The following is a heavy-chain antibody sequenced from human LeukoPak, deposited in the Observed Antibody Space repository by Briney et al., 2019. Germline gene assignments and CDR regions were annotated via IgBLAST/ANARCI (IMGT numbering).Heavy chain of an antibody. CDR2: TYYRSKWYN. J-gene: IGHJ5*02. D-gene: IGHD3-9*01. CDR1: GDSVSSNSAA. CDR3: LKHEAGYDILTGYGFDP. Sequence: SQTLSLTCAISGDSVSSNSAAWNWIRQSPSRGLEWPGRTYYRSKWYNDYAVSVKSRITINPDTYNNQFSLQLNSVTPEDTAVYFFLKHEAGYDILTGYGFDPWGQGTLVTVSS. V-gene: IGHV6-1*01.